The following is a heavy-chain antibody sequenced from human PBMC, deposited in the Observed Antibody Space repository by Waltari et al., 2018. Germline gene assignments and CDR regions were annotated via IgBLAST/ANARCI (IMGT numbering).Heavy chain of an antibody. CDR1: GGSFSGYY. CDR3: ARTWLRKGDY. J-gene: IGHJ4*02. CDR2: INHRGST. V-gene: IGHV4-34*01. Sequence: QVQLQQWGAGLLKPSETLSLTCAVYGGSFSGYYWSWIRQPPGKGLEWIGEINHRGSTNSNPSLKSRVTISVDTSKNQCSLKLGSGTAADTAVYYCARTWLRKGDYWGQGTLVTVSS. D-gene: IGHD5-12*01.